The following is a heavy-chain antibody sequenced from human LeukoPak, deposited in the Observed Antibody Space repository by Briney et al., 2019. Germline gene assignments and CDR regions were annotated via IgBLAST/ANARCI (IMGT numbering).Heavy chain of an antibody. J-gene: IGHJ4*02. Sequence: SETLSLTCTVSGGSISSSSYYWGWIRQPPGKGLEWIGSIYYSGSTYYNPSLKSRVTISVDTSKNQFPLKLSSVTAADTAVYYCARIKGVAGSFDYWGQGTLVTVSS. V-gene: IGHV4-39*06. CDR3: ARIKGVAGSFDY. CDR2: IYYSGST. CDR1: GGSISSSSYY. D-gene: IGHD6-19*01.